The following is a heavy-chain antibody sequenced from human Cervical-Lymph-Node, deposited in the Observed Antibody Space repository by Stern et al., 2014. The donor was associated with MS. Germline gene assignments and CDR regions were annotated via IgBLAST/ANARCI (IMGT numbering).Heavy chain of an antibody. J-gene: IGHJ4*02. CDR3: ARDHGYSSGWYRGVDY. CDR1: GFTFSSYS. V-gene: IGHV3-48*02. Sequence: EMQLVESGGGLVQPGGSLRLSCAASGFTFSSYSMNWVRQAPGKGLEWGSYISSSSSTIYYADSVKGRFTISRDNAKNSLYLQMNSLRDEDTAVYYCARDHGYSSGWYRGVDYWGQGTLVTVSS. CDR2: ISSSSSTI. D-gene: IGHD6-19*01.